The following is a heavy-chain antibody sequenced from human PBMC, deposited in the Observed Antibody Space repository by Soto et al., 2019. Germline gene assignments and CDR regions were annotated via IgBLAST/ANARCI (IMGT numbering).Heavy chain of an antibody. V-gene: IGHV3-11*01. Sequence: QVQLVESGGGLVKPGGSLRLSCAASGFTFSDYYMSWIRQAPGKGLEWLSYISSSAGTRYYADSVKGRFTISRDNAKKSLYLQMNSLRAEDTAVYYCARSPHYDSGRYSYWYFDLWGRGTLVTVSS. CDR2: ISSSAGTR. D-gene: IGHD3-22*01. J-gene: IGHJ2*01. CDR3: ARSPHYDSGRYSYWYFDL. CDR1: GFTFSDYY.